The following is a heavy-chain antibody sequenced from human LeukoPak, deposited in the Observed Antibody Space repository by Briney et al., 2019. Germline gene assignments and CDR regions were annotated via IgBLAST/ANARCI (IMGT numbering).Heavy chain of an antibody. CDR1: GFTFYMYA. V-gene: IGHV3-23*01. CDR3: AKDRPNFHENSGHYYRRDGDS. J-gene: IGHJ5*01. D-gene: IGHD3-22*01. Sequence: GGSLTLSCQASGFTFYMYAMSWVRQAPGKGLEWVASMCGTAGCTFYPDSVKGRFTISRDNSKNVLYLRMNSLTAEDTAIYYCAKDRPNFHENSGHYYRRDGDSWGQGTLVTVSS. CDR2: MCGTAGCT.